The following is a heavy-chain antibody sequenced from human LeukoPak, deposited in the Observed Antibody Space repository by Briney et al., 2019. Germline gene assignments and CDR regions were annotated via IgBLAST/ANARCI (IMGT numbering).Heavy chain of an antibody. J-gene: IGHJ3*01. CDR3: ARGGMVRRVMGAFDV. Sequence: GGSLRLSCAASGFTFNTYTMNWVRQAPGKGLEWFSSISSSSNTIYYADSVKGRFTISRDNAKNSLYLQMNSLRAEDTAVFYCARGGMVRRVMGAFDVWGQGTLVTVSS. D-gene: IGHD3-10*01. V-gene: IGHV3-48*04. CDR1: GFTFNTYT. CDR2: ISSSSNTI.